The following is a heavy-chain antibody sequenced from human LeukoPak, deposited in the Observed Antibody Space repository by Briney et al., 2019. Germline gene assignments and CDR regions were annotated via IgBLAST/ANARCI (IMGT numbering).Heavy chain of an antibody. Sequence: GGSLRLSRAASGFTFSSYSMNWVRQAPGKGLEWVSSISSSSSYIYYADSVKGRFTISRDNAKNSLYLQMNSLRAEDTAVYYCARGGIVVVAAAPSRFGYWGEGDLVTVSS. CDR1: GFTFSSYS. D-gene: IGHD2-2*01. CDR2: ISSSSSYI. J-gene: IGHJ4*02. CDR3: ARGGIVVVAAAPSRFGY. V-gene: IGHV3-21*01.